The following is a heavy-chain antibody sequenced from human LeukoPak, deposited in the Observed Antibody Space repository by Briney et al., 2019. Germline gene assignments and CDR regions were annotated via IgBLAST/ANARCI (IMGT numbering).Heavy chain of an antibody. CDR3: ARGLGWLHS. CDR2: ISSSSTYI. CDR1: GFTFSTYT. Sequence: MSAGSLRLSCAASGFTFSTYTMNWVRQAPGKGLQWVSSISSSSTYIYYADSLKGRFTISRDTAKNSLYLQMNSLRAEDTAVYYCARGLGWLHSWGQGTLVTVSS. V-gene: IGHV3-21*01. D-gene: IGHD3-9*01. J-gene: IGHJ5*02.